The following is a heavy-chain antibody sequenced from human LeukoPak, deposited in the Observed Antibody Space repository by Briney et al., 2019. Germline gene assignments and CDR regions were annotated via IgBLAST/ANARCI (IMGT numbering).Heavy chain of an antibody. V-gene: IGHV4-34*01. J-gene: IGHJ6*03. CDR1: GGSFSGYY. CDR3: ARGPANDYGGTLYYYYMDV. CDR2: INHSGST. Sequence: SETLSLTCAVYGGSFSGYYWSWIRQPPGKGLEWMGEINHSGSTNYNPSLKSRVTISVDTSKNQFSLKLSSVTAADTAVYYCARGPANDYGGTLYYYYMDVWGKGTTVTVSS. D-gene: IGHD4-23*01.